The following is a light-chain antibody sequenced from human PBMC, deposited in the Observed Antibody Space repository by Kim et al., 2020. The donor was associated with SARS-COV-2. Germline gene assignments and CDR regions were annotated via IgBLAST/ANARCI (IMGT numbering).Light chain of an antibody. CDR1: HTVESSY. CDR3: QQFDSSPSMYT. V-gene: IGKV3-20*01. Sequence: PGETATLSCRATHTVESSYFAWYQHKPGLAPRVVIYGTSTRAAGIPARFTGGGSGTDFTLTITRLEPEDFAVYYCQQFDSSPSMYTFGQGTKLEI. J-gene: IGKJ2*01. CDR2: GTS.